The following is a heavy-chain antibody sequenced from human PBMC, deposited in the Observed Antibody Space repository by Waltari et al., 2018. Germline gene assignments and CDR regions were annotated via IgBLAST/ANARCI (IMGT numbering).Heavy chain of an antibody. CDR1: GFTFSSNA. CDR2: ISGSGGST. V-gene: IGHV3-23*01. J-gene: IGHJ4*02. D-gene: IGHD3-22*01. Sequence: EVQLLESGGALVQPGGSLRLSCAASGFTFSSNAIRWVRQAPGKGLEWVSGISGSGGSTYYADSVKGRFTISRDNPKNTLYLQMNSLRAEDTAVYYCAKGGYYDPFDYWGQGTLVTVSS. CDR3: AKGGYYDPFDY.